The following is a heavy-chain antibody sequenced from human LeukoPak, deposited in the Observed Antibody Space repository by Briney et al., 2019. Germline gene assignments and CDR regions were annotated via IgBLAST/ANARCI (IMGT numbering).Heavy chain of an antibody. J-gene: IGHJ5*02. Sequence: GGSLRLSCAASGFTFSSYSMNWVRQAPGKGLEWVSSISSSSSYIYYADSVKGRFTISRDNAKNSLYLQMSSLRAEDTAVYYCARAGYLYDSSYYFFGHWGQGTLVTVSS. D-gene: IGHD3-22*01. V-gene: IGHV3-21*01. CDR1: GFTFSSYS. CDR2: ISSSSSYI. CDR3: ARAGYLYDSSYYFFGH.